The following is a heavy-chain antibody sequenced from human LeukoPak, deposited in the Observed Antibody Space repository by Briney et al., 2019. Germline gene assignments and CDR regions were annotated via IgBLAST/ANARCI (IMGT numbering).Heavy chain of an antibody. D-gene: IGHD2-15*01. CDR1: GGSFSGYY. V-gene: IGHV4-34*01. J-gene: IGHJ3*02. Sequence: SETLSLTCAVYGGSFSGYYWSWIRQPPGKGPEWIGEINHSGSTNYNPSLKSRVTISVDTSKNQFSLKLSSVTAADTAVYYCARFSVVVAATIYAFDIWGQGTMVTVSS. CDR2: INHSGST. CDR3: ARFSVVVAATIYAFDI.